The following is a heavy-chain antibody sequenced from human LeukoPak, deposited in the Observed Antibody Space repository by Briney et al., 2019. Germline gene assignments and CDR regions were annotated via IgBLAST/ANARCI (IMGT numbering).Heavy chain of an antibody. J-gene: IGHJ4*02. CDR3: ARRATSDY. V-gene: IGHV1-8*03. CDR1: GYTFTSYD. CDR2: MNPNSGNT. Sequence: GASVKXXCKASGYTFTSYDINWVRQATGQGLEWMGWMNPNSGNTGYAQKFQGRGTITRKTSISKTYMEMSSLRSEDTAVYYCARRATSDYWGQGTLVTVSS.